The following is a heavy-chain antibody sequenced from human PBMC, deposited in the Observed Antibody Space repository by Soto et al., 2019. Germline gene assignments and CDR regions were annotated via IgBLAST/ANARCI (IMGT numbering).Heavy chain of an antibody. Sequence: QVQLVESVGGVVQPGRSLRLSCAASGFTFSSYGMHWVRQAPGKGLEWVAVISFDGSDKYYTDSVKGRFAISRDNSKSTLYLQMNSLRGDDTAVYYCAKAGGSYFVIPDSWGQGTLVTVSS. D-gene: IGHD1-26*01. CDR1: GFTFSSYG. CDR2: ISFDGSDK. V-gene: IGHV3-30*18. CDR3: AKAGGSYFVIPDS. J-gene: IGHJ5*01.